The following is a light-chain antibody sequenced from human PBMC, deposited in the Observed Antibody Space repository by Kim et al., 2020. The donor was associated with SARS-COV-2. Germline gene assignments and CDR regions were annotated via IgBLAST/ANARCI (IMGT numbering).Light chain of an antibody. J-gene: IGKJ5*01. CDR1: QTISTY. CDR2: AAS. CDR3: QQSYSTPIT. Sequence: ASVGDRVTITCRASQTISTYLTWYQQKPGKAPKLLIYAASSLQSGVPSRFSGSGAGTDFTLTISSLQPEDFATYFCQQSYSTPITFGQGTRLEIK. V-gene: IGKV1-39*01.